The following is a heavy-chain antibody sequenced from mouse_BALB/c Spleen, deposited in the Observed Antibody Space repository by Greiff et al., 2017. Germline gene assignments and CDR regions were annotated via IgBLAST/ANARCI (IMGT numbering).Heavy chain of an antibody. Sequence: LQQPGSELVRPGASVKLSCKASGYTFTSYWMHWVKQRHGQGLEWIGNIYPGSGSTNYDEKFKSKGTLTVYTSSSTAYMHLSSLTSEDSAVYYCTKGDYWGQGTTLTVSS. CDR2: IYPGSGST. CDR1: GYTFTSYW. V-gene: IGHV1S22*01. J-gene: IGHJ2*01. CDR3: TKGDY.